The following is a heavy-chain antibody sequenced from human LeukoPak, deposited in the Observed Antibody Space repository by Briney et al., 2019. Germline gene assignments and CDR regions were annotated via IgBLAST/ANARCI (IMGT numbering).Heavy chain of an antibody. CDR2: IYHSGST. CDR1: GYSISSGYY. Sequence: SETLSLTCIVSGYSISSGYYWGWIRPPPGKGLEWIGSIYHSGSTYYYPSLKSRVTISVDTSKNQFSLKLSSVTAADTAVFYCVRLGAYYYDSSGYLRLGYYYYMDVWGKGTTVTISS. V-gene: IGHV4-38-2*02. J-gene: IGHJ6*03. D-gene: IGHD3-22*01. CDR3: VRLGAYYYDSSGYLRLGYYYYMDV.